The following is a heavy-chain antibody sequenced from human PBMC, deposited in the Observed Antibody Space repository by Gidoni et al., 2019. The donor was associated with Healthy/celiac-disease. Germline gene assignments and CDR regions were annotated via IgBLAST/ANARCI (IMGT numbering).Heavy chain of an antibody. D-gene: IGHD6-13*01. J-gene: IGHJ2*01. CDR2: IGTVGDS. Sequence: EVQLVESGGGLVQPGGSLRLSCAASGFTFSSYDMHWVRQATGKGLEWVSAIGTVGDSYYPGSVKGRFTISRENAKNSLYLQMNSLRAGDTAVYYCARGRTPAAGMGWYFDLWGRGTLVTVSS. V-gene: IGHV3-13*01. CDR1: GFTFSSYD. CDR3: ARGRTPAAGMGWYFDL.